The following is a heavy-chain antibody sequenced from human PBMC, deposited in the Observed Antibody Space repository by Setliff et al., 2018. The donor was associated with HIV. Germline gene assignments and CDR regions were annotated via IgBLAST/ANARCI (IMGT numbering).Heavy chain of an antibody. CDR3: VRWYYCVSGACYRADY. CDR1: GTSFSDHY. CDR2: MNQSGTT. J-gene: IGHJ4*01. Sequence: LSLTCSVYGTSFSDHYWSWVRQTPGKGLEWIGEMNQSGTTNYNPSLKSRVTMSIDTSERQFSLKLTSVTAADTAVYYCVRWYYCVSGACYRADYWGHVTMVTVSS. D-gene: IGHD2-21*02. V-gene: IGHV4-34*01.